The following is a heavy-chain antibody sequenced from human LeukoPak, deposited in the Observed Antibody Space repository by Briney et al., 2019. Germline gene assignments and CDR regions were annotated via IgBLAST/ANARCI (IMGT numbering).Heavy chain of an antibody. J-gene: IGHJ6*03. CDR2: INHSVST. Sequence: SETLSLTCAVYGGSFSGYYWSWIRQPPGKGLEWIGEINHSVSTNYNPSLKSRATISVDTSKSQFSLKLSSVTAADTAVYYCARHWGYYYYYMDVWGKGTTVTVSS. V-gene: IGHV4-34*01. CDR3: ARHWGYYYYYMDV. CDR1: GGSFSGYY. D-gene: IGHD7-27*01.